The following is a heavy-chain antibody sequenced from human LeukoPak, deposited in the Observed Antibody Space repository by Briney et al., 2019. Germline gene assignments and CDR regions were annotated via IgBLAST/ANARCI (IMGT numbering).Heavy chain of an antibody. D-gene: IGHD6-19*01. CDR3: AKPGYSSGWYYAFDI. Sequence: GGSLRLSCAAPGFTFSSYAMSWVRQAPGKGLEWVSAISGSGGSTYYADSVKGRFTISRDNSKNTLYLQMNSLRAEDTAVYYCAKPGYSSGWYYAFDIWGQGTMVTVSS. V-gene: IGHV3-23*01. CDR1: GFTFSSYA. CDR2: ISGSGGST. J-gene: IGHJ3*02.